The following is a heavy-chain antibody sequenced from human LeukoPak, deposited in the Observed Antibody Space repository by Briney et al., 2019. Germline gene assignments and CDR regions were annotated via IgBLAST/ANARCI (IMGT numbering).Heavy chain of an antibody. Sequence: PGRSLRLSCAASGFTFSSYGMHWVRQAPGKGLEWVAVIWYDGSNKYYADSVKGRFTISRDNSKNTLYLQMNSLRAEDTAVYYCARGPAWFEELGYGMDVWGQGTTVTVSS. CDR1: GFTFSSYG. D-gene: IGHD3-10*01. CDR2: IWYDGSNK. J-gene: IGHJ6*02. CDR3: ARGPAWFEELGYGMDV. V-gene: IGHV3-33*01.